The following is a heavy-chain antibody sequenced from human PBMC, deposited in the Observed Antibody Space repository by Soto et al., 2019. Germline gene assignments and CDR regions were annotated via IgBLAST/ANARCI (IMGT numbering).Heavy chain of an antibody. CDR1: GYTFTSYD. CDR3: ARDWESSVSTWSFGGF. D-gene: IGHD3-16*01. CDR2: INPNLGET. J-gene: IGHJ4*02. Sequence: SVKVSCKASGYTFTSYDINWVRQATGQGLEWMGRINPNLGETNYGLKFQARVTITADKATNTAYMELRGLRFEDTAVYYCARDWESSVSTWSFGGFWGRGTLVTVSS. V-gene: IGHV1-69*04.